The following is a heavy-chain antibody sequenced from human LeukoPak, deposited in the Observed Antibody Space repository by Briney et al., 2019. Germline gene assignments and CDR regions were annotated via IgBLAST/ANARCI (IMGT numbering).Heavy chain of an antibody. V-gene: IGHV4-34*01. Sequence: SETLSLTCAVYGGSFSGCYWSWIRQPPGKGLEWIGEINHSGSTNYNPSLKSRVTISVDTSKNQFSLKLSSVTAADTAVYYCARDMGRYYDSSGYDYWGQGTLVTVSS. CDR3: ARDMGRYYDSSGYDY. CDR1: GGSFSGCY. J-gene: IGHJ4*02. D-gene: IGHD3-22*01. CDR2: INHSGST.